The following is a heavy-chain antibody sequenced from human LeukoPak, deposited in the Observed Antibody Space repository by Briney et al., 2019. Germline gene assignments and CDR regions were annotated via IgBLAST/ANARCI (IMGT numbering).Heavy chain of an antibody. J-gene: IGHJ6*02. CDR1: GFTFSSYA. CDR2: ISGGGDST. D-gene: IGHD5-24*01. V-gene: IGHV3-23*01. Sequence: GGSLRLSCAASGFTFSSYAMSWVRQAPGKGLEWVSAISGGGDSTYYADSVKGRFTISRDNSKNTLYLQMNSLRAEDTAVYYCAKESTSGGYTYDYYYGMDVWGQGTTVTVSS. CDR3: AKESTSGGYTYDYYYGMDV.